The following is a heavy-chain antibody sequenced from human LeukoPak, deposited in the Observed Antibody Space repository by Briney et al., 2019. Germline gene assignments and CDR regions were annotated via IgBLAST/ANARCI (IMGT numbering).Heavy chain of an antibody. D-gene: IGHD5-18*01. CDR1: GYTFTSYY. CDR3: ARAPRGDTAMRPFDY. CDR2: INPSGGST. Sequence: ASVKVSCKASGYTFTSYYMNWVRQAPGQGLEWMGIINPSGGSTSYAQKFQGRVTMTRDTSTSTVYMELSSLRSEDTAVYYCARAPRGDTAMRPFDYWGQGTLVTVSS. J-gene: IGHJ4*02. V-gene: IGHV1-46*01.